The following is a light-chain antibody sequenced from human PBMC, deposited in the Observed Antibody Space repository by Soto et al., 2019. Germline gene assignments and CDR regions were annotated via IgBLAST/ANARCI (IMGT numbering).Light chain of an antibody. Sequence: EIVLTQSPGTLSLSPGERATLSCRASQSVSNNYLAWYQQKPGQAPRLLIYGASNRATGIPDRFNGSGSGTDFTLTISRPEPEDFAVYYCQQYGSSGTFGQGTKVEIK. CDR3: QQYGSSGT. CDR1: QSVSNNY. CDR2: GAS. V-gene: IGKV3-20*01. J-gene: IGKJ1*01.